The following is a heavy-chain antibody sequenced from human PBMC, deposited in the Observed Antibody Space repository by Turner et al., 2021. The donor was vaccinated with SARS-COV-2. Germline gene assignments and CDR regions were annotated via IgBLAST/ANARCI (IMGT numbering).Heavy chain of an antibody. V-gene: IGHV3-23*01. CDR2: ISGSGGST. CDR3: AKGPDIVATIWGTLFSGTFDY. Sequence: EVQLLESGGGLVQPGGSLRLSCAASGFSFSSYAMSWVRQAPGKGLEWVSAISGSGGSTSYAESVKGRFTISRDNSKNTLYLQMNSLRAEDTAVYYCAKGPDIVATIWGTLFSGTFDYWGQGTLVTVSS. D-gene: IGHD5-12*01. CDR1: GFSFSSYA. J-gene: IGHJ4*02.